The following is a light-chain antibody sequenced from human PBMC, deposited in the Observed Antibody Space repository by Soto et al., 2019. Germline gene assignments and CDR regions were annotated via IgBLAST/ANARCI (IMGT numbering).Light chain of an antibody. V-gene: IGKV3-15*01. Sequence: EIVMTHSPVTLSVSPGQRSTLSGSSSQSVSNNLAWYQMKPGQAPRLLIYAASTRATGIPARFSGSGSGTDFTLTINSLQSEDFAVYYCQQYNYWPPLTFAGGTRWIS. CDR3: QQYNYWPPLT. CDR2: AAS. CDR1: QSVSNN. J-gene: IGKJ4*01.